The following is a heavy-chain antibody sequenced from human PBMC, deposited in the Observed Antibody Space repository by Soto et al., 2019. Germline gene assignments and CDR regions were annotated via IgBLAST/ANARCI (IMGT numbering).Heavy chain of an antibody. CDR3: ARDRKRIAVAGTSDYYYYYGMDV. V-gene: IGHV1-69*13. CDR1: GGTFSSYA. D-gene: IGHD6-19*01. CDR2: IIPIFGTA. J-gene: IGHJ6*02. Sequence: SVKVSCKASGGTFSSYAISWVRQAPGQGLEWMGGIIPIFGTANYAQKFQGRVTITADESTSTAYMELSSLRSEDTAVYYCARDRKRIAVAGTSDYYYYYGMDVWGQGTTVTVSS.